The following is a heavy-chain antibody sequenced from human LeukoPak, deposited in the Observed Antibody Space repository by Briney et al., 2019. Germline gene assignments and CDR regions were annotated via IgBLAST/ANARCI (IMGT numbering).Heavy chain of an antibody. CDR3: ARDGHERSYYDILTGYYMTYYFDY. Sequence: GGSLRLSCAASGFTSTDYYMTWIRQAPGKGLEWVSYISRNGDTRYYADSVKGRFTISRDNSKNTLYLQMNSLRAEDTAVYYCARDGHERSYYDILTGYYMTYYFDYWGQGTLVTVSS. CDR2: ISRNGDTR. D-gene: IGHD3-9*01. J-gene: IGHJ4*02. CDR1: GFTSTDYY. V-gene: IGHV3-11*04.